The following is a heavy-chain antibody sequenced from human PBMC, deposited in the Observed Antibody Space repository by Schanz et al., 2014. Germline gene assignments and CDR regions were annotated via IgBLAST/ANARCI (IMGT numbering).Heavy chain of an antibody. CDR1: GFTFSDHF. CDR3: ARRNFYDKSAAFDY. CDR2: SRNKGHSYTS. V-gene: IGHV3-72*01. D-gene: IGHD3-9*01. Sequence: VQLVESGGGVVQPGRSLRLSCAASGFTFSDHFMDWVRQAPGKGLEWVGHSRNKGHSYTSEYAASVKGRFTISRDESERSLYLQMDSLKTEDTAVYDCARRNFYDKSAAFDYWGQGSLVTVSS. J-gene: IGHJ4*02.